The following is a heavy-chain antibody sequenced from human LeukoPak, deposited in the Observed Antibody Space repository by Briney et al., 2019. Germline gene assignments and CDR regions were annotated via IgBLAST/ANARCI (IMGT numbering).Heavy chain of an antibody. J-gene: IGHJ4*02. CDR1: GGSISSYY. CDR2: IYYSGST. V-gene: IGHV4-59*01. Sequence: PSETLSLTCTVSGGSISSYYWSWIRQPPGKGLEWIGYIYYSGSTNYNPSLKSRVTISVDTSKNQFSLKLSSVTAADTAVYYCARSVEQWLPDYWGQGTLVTVSS. D-gene: IGHD6-19*01. CDR3: ARSVEQWLPDY.